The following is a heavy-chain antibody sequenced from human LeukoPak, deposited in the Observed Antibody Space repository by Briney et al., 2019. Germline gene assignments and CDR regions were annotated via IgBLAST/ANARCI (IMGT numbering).Heavy chain of an antibody. Sequence: GGSLRLSCAASGFTFSINSFNWVRQAPGKGLEWVSHIASDSSSKHYADSVRGRFTTSRDNAANSLYLHMNSLRAEDTAVYYCARDGGGPDAFNIWGQGTMVTVS. CDR1: GFTFSINS. J-gene: IGHJ3*02. CDR2: IASDSSSK. CDR3: ARDGGGPDAFNI. V-gene: IGHV3-48*01.